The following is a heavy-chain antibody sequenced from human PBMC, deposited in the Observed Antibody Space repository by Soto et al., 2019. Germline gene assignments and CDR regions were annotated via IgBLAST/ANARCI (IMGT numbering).Heavy chain of an antibody. D-gene: IGHD6-19*01. V-gene: IGHV1-69*01. CDR1: GGTFSSYA. CDR2: IIPIFGTA. Sequence: QVQLVQSGAEVKKPGSSVKVSCKASGGTFSSYAISWVRQAPGQGLEWMGGIIPIFGTANYAQKFQGRVTITADESTSTAYMELSSLRSEDTAVYYCASPYSSGWYGPLGHYYYGMDVWGQGTTVTVSS. J-gene: IGHJ6*02. CDR3: ASPYSSGWYGPLGHYYYGMDV.